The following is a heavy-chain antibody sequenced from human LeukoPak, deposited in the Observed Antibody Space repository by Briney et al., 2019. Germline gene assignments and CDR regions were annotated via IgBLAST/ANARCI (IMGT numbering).Heavy chain of an antibody. CDR3: ARGGGEYYYDSSGYLGRRENGFDI. V-gene: IGHV4-39*07. CDR1: GGSISSSFYY. D-gene: IGHD3-22*01. J-gene: IGHJ3*02. CDR2: IYYSGST. Sequence: PSETLSLTCTVSGGSISSSFYYWGWIRQPPGKGLEWIESIYYSGSTYYNPSLKSRVTISVDTSKNQFSLKLSSVTVADTAVYYCARGGGEYYYDSSGYLGRRENGFDIWGQGTVVTVSS.